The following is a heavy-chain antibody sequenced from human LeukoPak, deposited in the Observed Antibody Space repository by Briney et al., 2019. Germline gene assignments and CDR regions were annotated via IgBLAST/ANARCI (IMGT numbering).Heavy chain of an antibody. D-gene: IGHD2-8*01. J-gene: IGHJ5*02. CDR2: IKQDGSEK. CDR1: GFSFSKSW. CDR3: ARDQDGNDVGWFDP. Sequence: GGSLRLSCAASGFSFSKSWMSWVRQARGKALEWVADIKQDGSEKYYVDSVKGRFTISRDNAKNSLYLQMNSLRAEDTAVYYCARDQDGNDVGWFDPWGQGTLVTVSS. V-gene: IGHV3-7*03.